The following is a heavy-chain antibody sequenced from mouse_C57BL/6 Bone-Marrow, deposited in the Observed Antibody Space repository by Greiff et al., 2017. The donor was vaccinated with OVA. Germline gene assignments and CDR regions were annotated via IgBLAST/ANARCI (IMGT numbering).Heavy chain of an antibody. CDR3: AISPRWLLSVDY. V-gene: IGHV1-74*01. CDR2: IHPSDSDT. J-gene: IGHJ2*01. Sequence: QVQLQQPGAELVTPGASVKVSCKASGYTFTSYWMHWVKQRPGQGLEWIGRIHPSDSDTNSNQKFKGKATLTVDKSSSTAYMQLSSLTSEDSAVYYCAISPRWLLSVDYWGQGTTLTVSS. CDR1: GYTFTSYW. D-gene: IGHD2-3*01.